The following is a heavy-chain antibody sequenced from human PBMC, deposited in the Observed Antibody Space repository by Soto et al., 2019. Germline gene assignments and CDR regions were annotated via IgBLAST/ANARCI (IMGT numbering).Heavy chain of an antibody. V-gene: IGHV5-51*01. CDR3: ARLGCSSTSCYYYYYGMDA. CDR1: GYSFTSYW. CDR2: IYPGDSDT. J-gene: IGHJ6*02. Sequence: GESLKISCKGSGYSFTSYWIGWVRQMPGKGLEWMGIIYPGDSDTRYSPSFQGQVTISADKSISTAYLQWSSLKASDTAMYYCARLGCSSTSCYYYYYGMDAWGQGTTVTVSS. D-gene: IGHD2-2*01.